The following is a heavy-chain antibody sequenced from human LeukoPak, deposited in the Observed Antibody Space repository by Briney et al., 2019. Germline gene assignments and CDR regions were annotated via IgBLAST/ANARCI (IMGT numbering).Heavy chain of an antibody. Sequence: GGSLRLSCAASGFTFSNYWMTWVRQAPGKGLEWVANIKEDGSVKHCVDSVKGRFTISRDNAKNSLYLQMNSLRAEDTAVYYCARVAVAEIDYWGQGTLVTVSS. CDR3: ARVAVAEIDY. J-gene: IGHJ4*02. V-gene: IGHV3-7*01. CDR1: GFTFSNYW. D-gene: IGHD6-19*01. CDR2: IKEDGSVK.